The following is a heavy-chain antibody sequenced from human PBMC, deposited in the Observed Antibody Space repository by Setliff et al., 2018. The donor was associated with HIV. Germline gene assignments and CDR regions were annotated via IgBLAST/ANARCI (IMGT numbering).Heavy chain of an antibody. CDR2: ISGSGDNT. J-gene: IGHJ4*02. CDR3: TRRAGDVVIAVIDY. CDR1: GFTFSTYS. V-gene: IGHV3-23*01. D-gene: IGHD2-21*01. Sequence: ETLSLSCAASGFTFSTYSMNWVRQTPGKGLEWVSTISGSGDNTYYADSVKGRFTISRDNSKNTLYLQMNSLRAEDTAIFYCTRRAGDVVIAVIDYWGQGTLVTVSS.